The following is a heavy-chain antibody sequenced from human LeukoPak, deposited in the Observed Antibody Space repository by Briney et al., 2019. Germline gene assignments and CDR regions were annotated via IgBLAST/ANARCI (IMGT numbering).Heavy chain of an antibody. CDR3: AREIAARPLHPCWFDP. CDR2: INNSGST. D-gene: IGHD6-6*01. CDR1: GGSFSGYY. Sequence: SETLSLTRAVSGGSFSGYYWRWIRQTPGKGQEWIGEINNSGSTNYNPSLKSRVTISVDTSKNQFSLKLSSVTAADTAVYYCAREIAARPLHPCWFDPWGQGTLVTVSS. V-gene: IGHV4-34*01. J-gene: IGHJ5*02.